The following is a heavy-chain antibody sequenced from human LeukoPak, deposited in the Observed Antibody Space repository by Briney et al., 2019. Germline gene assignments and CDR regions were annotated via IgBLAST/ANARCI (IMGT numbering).Heavy chain of an antibody. Sequence: MPSETLSLTCAVYGGSFSGYYWSWIRQPPGKGLEWIGEINHSGSTNYNPSLKSRVTISVDTSKNQFSLKLSSVTAADTAVYYCAREYGDYEDILLDYWGQGTLVTVSS. CDR1: GGSFSGYY. D-gene: IGHD4-17*01. J-gene: IGHJ4*02. V-gene: IGHV4-34*01. CDR2: INHSGST. CDR3: AREYGDYEDILLDY.